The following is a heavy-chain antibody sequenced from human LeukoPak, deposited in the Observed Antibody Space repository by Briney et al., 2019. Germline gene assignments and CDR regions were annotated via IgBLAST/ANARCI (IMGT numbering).Heavy chain of an antibody. Sequence: SVKVSCKASGGTFSSYAISWVRQAPGQGLEWMGRIVPILGIANYAQKFQGRVTITADKSTSTAYMELSSLRSEDTAVYYCARAGAAAERPYGMDVWGQGTTVTVSS. CDR3: ARAGAAAERPYGMDV. J-gene: IGHJ6*02. CDR1: GGTFSSYA. CDR2: IVPILGIA. D-gene: IGHD6-13*01. V-gene: IGHV1-69*04.